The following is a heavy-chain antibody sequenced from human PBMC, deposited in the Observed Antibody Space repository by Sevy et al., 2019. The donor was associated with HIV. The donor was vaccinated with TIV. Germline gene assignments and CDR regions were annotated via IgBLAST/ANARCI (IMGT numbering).Heavy chain of an antibody. CDR3: ARQGEYYYDSSGFDY. Sequence: SDNLSLTCAVYGGSFSGYYWSWIRQPPGKGLEWIGEINHRGSTNYNPSLKSRVTISVDTSKNQFSLKLSSVTAADPAVYYCARQGEYYYDSSGFDYWGQGTLVTVSS. CDR2: INHRGST. V-gene: IGHV4-34*01. CDR1: GGSFSGYY. D-gene: IGHD3-22*01. J-gene: IGHJ4*02.